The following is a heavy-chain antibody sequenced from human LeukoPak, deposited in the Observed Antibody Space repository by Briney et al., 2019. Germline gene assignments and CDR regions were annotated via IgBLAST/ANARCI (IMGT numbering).Heavy chain of an antibody. V-gene: IGHV1-18*01. CDR2: ISAYNGNT. CDR3: ASRYCSSTSCLRGYYYYYMDV. J-gene: IGHJ6*03. D-gene: IGHD2-2*01. CDR1: GYTFTSYG. Sequence: ASVKVSCKASGYTFTSYGISWVRQAPGQGLEWMGWISAYNGNTNYAQKLQGRVTMTTDTSTSTAYMELRSLRSEDTAVYYCASRYCSSTSCLRGYYYYYMDVWGKGTTVTISS.